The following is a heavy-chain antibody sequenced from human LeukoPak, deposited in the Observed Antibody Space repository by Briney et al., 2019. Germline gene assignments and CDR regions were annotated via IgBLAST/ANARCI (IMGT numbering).Heavy chain of an antibody. J-gene: IGHJ4*02. D-gene: IGHD2-21*02. CDR2: IRSKANSYAT. CDR3: TSLVVVTAIPRVRVDY. V-gene: IGHV3-73*01. Sequence: QTGGSLKLSCAASGFTFSGSAMHWVRQASGKGLEWVGRIRSKANSYATAYAASVKGRFTISRDDSKNTAYLQMNSLKTEDTAVYYCTSLVVVTAIPRVRVDYWGQGTLVTVSS. CDR1: GFTFSGSA.